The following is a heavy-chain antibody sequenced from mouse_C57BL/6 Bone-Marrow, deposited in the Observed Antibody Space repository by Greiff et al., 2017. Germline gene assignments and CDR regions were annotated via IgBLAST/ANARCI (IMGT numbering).Heavy chain of an antibody. CDR1: GFTFSSFG. CDR2: ISSGSSTI. V-gene: IGHV5-17*02. D-gene: IGHD1-1*01. J-gene: IGHJ4*01. Sequence: EVMLVESGGGLVQPGGSRKLSCAASGFTFSSFGMHWVRQAPEKGLEWVAYISSGSSTIYYADTVKGRFTISRDNPKNTLFLQMTSLRSEDTAMYYCAREAGSMDYWGQGTSVTVSS. CDR3: AREAGSMDY.